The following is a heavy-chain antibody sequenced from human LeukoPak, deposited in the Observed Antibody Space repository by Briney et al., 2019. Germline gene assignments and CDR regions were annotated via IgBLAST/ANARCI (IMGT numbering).Heavy chain of an antibody. CDR2: IYSGGTT. J-gene: IGHJ4*02. CDR3: ARRGDGGRSFDF. V-gene: IGHV3-53*01. CDR1: GFTVSSSY. Sequence: LTGGSLRLSCAASGFTVSSSYMSWVRQAPGKGLEWVSLIYSGGTTYYADSVKGRFTISRDDSKNTLYLQMNSLRAEDTAVYYCARRGDGGRSFDFWGQEPLVTVSS. D-gene: IGHD4-23*01.